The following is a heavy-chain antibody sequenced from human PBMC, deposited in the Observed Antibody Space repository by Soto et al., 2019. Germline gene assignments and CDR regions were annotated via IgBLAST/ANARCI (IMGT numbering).Heavy chain of an antibody. Sequence: ASVKVSCKASGYTFTSYGISWVRQAPGQGLEWMGWISAYNGNTNYAQKLQGRVTMTTDTSTSTAYMELRSLRSDDTAVYYCARDFGDYGDYLDWFDPWGQGTLVTVSS. CDR3: ARDFGDYGDYLDWFDP. CDR1: GYTFTSYG. V-gene: IGHV1-18*01. CDR2: ISAYNGNT. J-gene: IGHJ5*02. D-gene: IGHD4-17*01.